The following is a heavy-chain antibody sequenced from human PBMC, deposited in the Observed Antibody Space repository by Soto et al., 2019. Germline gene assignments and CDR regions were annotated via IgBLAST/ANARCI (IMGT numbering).Heavy chain of an antibody. CDR1: GGSISSYY. CDR3: ARHAAGYYDSSGYYTGTFDY. J-gene: IGHJ4*02. V-gene: IGHV4-59*08. Sequence: SETLSLTCTVSGGSISSYYWSWIRQPPGKGLEWIGYIYYSGSTNYNPSLKSRVTISVDTSKTQFSLKLSSVTAADTAVYYCARHAAGYYDSSGYYTGTFDYWGQGTLVTVSS. D-gene: IGHD3-22*01. CDR2: IYYSGST.